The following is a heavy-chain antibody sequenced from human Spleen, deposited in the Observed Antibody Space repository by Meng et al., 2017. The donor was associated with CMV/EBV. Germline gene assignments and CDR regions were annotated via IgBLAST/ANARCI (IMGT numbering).Heavy chain of an antibody. Sequence: ASVKVSCKASGYSFTSYDINWVRQATGQGLEWIGWMNPISGNTGYAQKFQGRVTMTRNTAKSTAYMELSNLKSEDTAMYYCARWGVIPAASYGMDVWGQGTTVTVSS. CDR3: ARWGVIPAASYGMDV. D-gene: IGHD2-2*01. CDR1: GYSFTSYD. CDR2: MNPISGNT. J-gene: IGHJ6*02. V-gene: IGHV1-8*01.